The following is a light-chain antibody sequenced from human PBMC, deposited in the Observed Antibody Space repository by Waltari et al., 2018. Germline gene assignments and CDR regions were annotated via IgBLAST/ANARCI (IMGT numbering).Light chain of an antibody. V-gene: IGLV2-14*03. CDR3: SSYTSSSTVV. CDR1: SRDVAGSNY. J-gene: IGLJ2*01. Sequence: SARTQPASAPVSPGQPITISCTGPSRDVAGSNYVSWYHQHPGKAPKLMIYDVSTRPSGVSNRFSGSKSGNTASLTISGLQAEDEADYYCSSYTSSSTVVFGGGTKLTVL. CDR2: DVS.